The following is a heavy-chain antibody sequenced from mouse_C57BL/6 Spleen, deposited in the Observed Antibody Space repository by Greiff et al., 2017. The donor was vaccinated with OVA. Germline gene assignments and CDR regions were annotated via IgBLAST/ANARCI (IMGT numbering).Heavy chain of an antibody. CDR1: GYSFTGYY. V-gene: IGHV1-42*01. D-gene: IGHD2-4*01. CDR3: ARYHYDYDEFAD. Sequence: DVKLVESGPELVKPGASVKISCKASGYSFTGYYMNWVKQSPEKSLEWIGEINPSTGGTTYNQKFKAKATLTVDKSSSTAYMQLKSLTSEDSAVYYCARYHYDYDEFADWGQGTLVTVSA. J-gene: IGHJ3*01. CDR2: INPSTGGT.